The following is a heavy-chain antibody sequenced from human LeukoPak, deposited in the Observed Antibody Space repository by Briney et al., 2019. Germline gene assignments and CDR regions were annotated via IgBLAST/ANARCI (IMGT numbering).Heavy chain of an antibody. V-gene: IGHV4-59*08. J-gene: IGHJ4*02. CDR2: ISYSGST. CDR1: GVSVTSYY. Sequence: SETLSLTCTVSGVSVTSYYWSWIRQPPGKGLEWIGYISYSGSTNYNPSLKSRVTISVGTSKNQFSLKLSSVTAADTAVYYCARHPDYGGNFDSWGQGTLVTVSS. D-gene: IGHD4-23*01. CDR3: ARHPDYGGNFDS.